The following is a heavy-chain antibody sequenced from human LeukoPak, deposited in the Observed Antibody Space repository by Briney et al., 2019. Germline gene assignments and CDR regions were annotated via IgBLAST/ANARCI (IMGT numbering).Heavy chain of an antibody. CDR2: IIPILGIA. Sequence: SVKVSCKASGYTFTGYYMHWVRQAPGQGLEWMRRIIPILGIANYAQKFQGRVTITADKSTSTAYMELSSLRSEDTAVYYCARARGPYDSSGYYPHPDAFGIWGQGTMVTVSS. J-gene: IGHJ3*02. V-gene: IGHV1-69*04. CDR3: ARARGPYDSSGYYPHPDAFGI. CDR1: GYTFTGYY. D-gene: IGHD3-22*01.